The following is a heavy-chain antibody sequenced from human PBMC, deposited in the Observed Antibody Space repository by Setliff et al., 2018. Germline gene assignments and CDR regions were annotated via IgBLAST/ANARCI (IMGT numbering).Heavy chain of an antibody. D-gene: IGHD3-22*01. J-gene: IGHJ3*02. CDR1: GYTFTGYY. Sequence: GASVKVSCKASGYTFTGYYMHWVRQAPGQGLEWMGRINPNSGGTNYAQKFQGRVTMTRDTSISTAYMELSRLRSDDTAVYYCARFSTIVSNSHAFDIWGQGTMVTVSS. V-gene: IGHV1-2*06. CDR3: ARFSTIVSNSHAFDI. CDR2: INPNSGGT.